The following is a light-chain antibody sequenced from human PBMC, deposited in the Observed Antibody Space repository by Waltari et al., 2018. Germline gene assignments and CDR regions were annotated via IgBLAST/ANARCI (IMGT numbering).Light chain of an antibody. CDR2: DVT. CDR3: SSWTTSDTRKVI. J-gene: IGLJ2*01. CDR1: SGDVGGYDY. Sequence: QSALTQPASVSGSPGQSITISCTGTSGDVGGYDYISWYQQHPGKAPKLVIYDVTNRPSGISDRFSGSKSGTTASLSISGLQAEDEADYFCSSWTTSDTRKVIFGGGTKLTVL. V-gene: IGLV2-14*03.